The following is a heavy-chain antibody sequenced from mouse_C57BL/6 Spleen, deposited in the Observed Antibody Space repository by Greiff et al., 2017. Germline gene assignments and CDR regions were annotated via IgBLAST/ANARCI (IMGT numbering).Heavy chain of an antibody. CDR3: ARCWDSSGYVTWFAY. CDR1: GYTFTSYW. J-gene: IGHJ3*01. V-gene: IGHV1-55*01. CDR2: IYPGSGST. D-gene: IGHD3-2*02. Sequence: QVQLQQPGAELVKPGASVKMSCKASGYTFTSYWITWVKQRPGQGLEWIGDIYPGSGSTNYNEQFKSKATLTVDTSSSTAYMQLSSLTSEDSAVYYCARCWDSSGYVTWFAYWGQGTLVTVSA.